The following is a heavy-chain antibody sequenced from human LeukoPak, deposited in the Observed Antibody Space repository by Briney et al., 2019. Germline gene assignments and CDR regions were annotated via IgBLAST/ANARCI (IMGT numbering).Heavy chain of an antibody. V-gene: IGHV4-4*09. CDR2: IYTSGST. CDR1: GGSISSYY. CDR3: ARRCSSTNCFKNTFDI. D-gene: IGHD2-2*01. J-gene: IGHJ3*02. Sequence: SETLSLTCTVSGGSISSYYWSWIRQPPGKGLEWIGYIYTSGSTNYNPSLKSRVTISVDTSKNQFSLKLTSVTAADSAVYYCARRCSSTNCFKNTFDIWGQGTMVTVSS.